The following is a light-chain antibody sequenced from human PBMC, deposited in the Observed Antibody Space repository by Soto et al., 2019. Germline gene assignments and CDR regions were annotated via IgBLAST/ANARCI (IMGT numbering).Light chain of an antibody. Sequence: QSALTQPPSVSGSPGQSVTISCPGTSSDVGNYNPVSWNQQPPGTAPKLMIYEVSNRPSGVPDRFSGSKSGNPASLTISGLQAEDEADYYCSSYTSGSPVVFGGGTKVTVL. CDR2: EVS. CDR1: SSDVGNYNP. V-gene: IGLV2-18*02. CDR3: SSYTSGSPVV. J-gene: IGLJ3*02.